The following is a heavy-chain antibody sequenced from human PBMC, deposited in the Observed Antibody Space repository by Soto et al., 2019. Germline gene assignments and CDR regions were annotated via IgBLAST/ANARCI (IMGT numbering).Heavy chain of an antibody. V-gene: IGHV1-18*04. Sequence: VHLVQSGVAVKNPGASVQVSCQASGYSFTAYGFNLVLQAPGPGLEWMGYISAYNVKKYYAQKFRGRVTLTTDTYTSTAYMELMSLRSDDTAVYYCARDSDPGRRFDDWGQGTMVTVSS. D-gene: IGHD6-6*01. CDR3: ARDSDPGRRFDD. CDR1: GYSFTAYG. J-gene: IGHJ4*02. CDR2: ISAYNVKK.